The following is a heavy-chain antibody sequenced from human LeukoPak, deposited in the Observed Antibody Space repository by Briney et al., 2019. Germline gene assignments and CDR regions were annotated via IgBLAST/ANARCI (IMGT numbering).Heavy chain of an antibody. CDR3: ARTIAV. J-gene: IGHJ4*02. V-gene: IGHV3-9*01. Sequence: PGGSLRLSCVGSGFIFDDYGMHWVRQVPGKGLEWVSGINWNSVTIGYADSVKGRFTISRDNAKNSLYLQMNSLRAEDTAVYYCARTIAVWGQGTLVTVSS. D-gene: IGHD6-19*01. CDR1: GFIFDDYG. CDR2: INWNSVTI.